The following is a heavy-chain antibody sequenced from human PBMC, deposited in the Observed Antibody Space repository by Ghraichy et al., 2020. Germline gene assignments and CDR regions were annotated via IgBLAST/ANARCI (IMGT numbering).Heavy chain of an antibody. J-gene: IGHJ6*02. CDR1: GFTFSTYS. V-gene: IGHV3-21*06. D-gene: IGHD2-2*02. CDR2: IGGSSTHI. Sequence: GGSLRLSCAVSGFTFSTYSMNWVRQAPGKGLEWVSSIGGSSTHIYYADSVKGRFIISRDNAKNSLYLQMDSLRAEDTAVYYCARGGSDIDVVPAAIISMDGWGQGTPVTVSS. CDR3: ARGGSDIDVVPAAIISMDG.